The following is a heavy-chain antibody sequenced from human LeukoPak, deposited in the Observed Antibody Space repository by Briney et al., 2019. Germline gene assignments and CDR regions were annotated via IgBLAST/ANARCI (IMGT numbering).Heavy chain of an antibody. D-gene: IGHD5-24*01. CDR1: GFTFSSYE. V-gene: IGHV3-48*03. J-gene: IGHJ4*02. CDR2: ISSSGSTI. Sequence: GGSLRLSCSASGFTFSSYEMNWVRQAPGKGLEWVSYISSSGSTIYYADSVKGRFTISRDNAKNSLYLQMNSLRAEDTAVYYCAGTTSPGMATISLFDYWGQGTLVTVSS. CDR3: AGTTSPGMATISLFDY.